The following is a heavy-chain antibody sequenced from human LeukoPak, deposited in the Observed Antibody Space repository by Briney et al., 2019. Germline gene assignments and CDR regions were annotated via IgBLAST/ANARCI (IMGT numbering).Heavy chain of an antibody. CDR1: GFTFDDYA. D-gene: IGHD5-18*01. CDR3: AKGGGFSYASDWFDP. Sequence: GGSLRLSCAASGFTFDDYAMHWVRQAPGKGLEWVSGISWNSGSIGYADSVKGRFTISRDNAKNSLYLQMNSLRAEDMALYYCAKGGGFSYASDWFDPWGQGTLVTVSS. V-gene: IGHV3-9*03. CDR2: ISWNSGSI. J-gene: IGHJ5*02.